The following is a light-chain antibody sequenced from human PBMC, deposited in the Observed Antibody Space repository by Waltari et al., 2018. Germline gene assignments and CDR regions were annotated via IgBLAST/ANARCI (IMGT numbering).Light chain of an antibody. J-gene: IGLJ3*02. CDR2: EDD. CDR1: NLGDEH. Sequence: SYDLTQPTSVSVSPGQTGSISCSGDNLGDEHACWYQKKAGQSPILVIFEDDKRPSGRPERCSATKSGNTAKLTISGAQSSDEADYYCQTWDRKSLVFGGGTKLTVL. V-gene: IGLV3-1*01. CDR3: QTWDRKSLV.